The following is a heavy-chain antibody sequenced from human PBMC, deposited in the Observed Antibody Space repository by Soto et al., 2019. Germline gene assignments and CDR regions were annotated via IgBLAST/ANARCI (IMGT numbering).Heavy chain of an antibody. Sequence: SVNVPCKASGGSFSNFGISWVRQAPGQGLEWMGGIVPVFGRPNYAPRFRGRLTITADESTSIGYMELISLRSDDTAVYYCAREGSGYNFWGQGTQVTVSS. CDR1: GGSFSNFG. CDR2: IVPVFGRP. CDR3: AREGSGYNF. V-gene: IGHV1-69*13. D-gene: IGHD5-12*01. J-gene: IGHJ4*02.